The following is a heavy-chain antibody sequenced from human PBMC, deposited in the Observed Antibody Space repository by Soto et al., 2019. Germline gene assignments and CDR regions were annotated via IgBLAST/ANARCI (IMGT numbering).Heavy chain of an antibody. V-gene: IGHV3-21*01. Sequence: EVQLLESGGGLVKPGGSLRLSCTASGFTFSSYSMNWVRRAPGKGLEWVSSISSSSSFIYSAGSVKGRFTISRDNAKNSLYLQMNSLRAEDTAVYYCAVGEVTGTRYFGNWGQGTLVTVSS. CDR3: AVGEVTGTRYFGN. CDR1: GFTFSSYS. J-gene: IGHJ4*02. CDR2: ISSSSSFI. D-gene: IGHD1-7*01.